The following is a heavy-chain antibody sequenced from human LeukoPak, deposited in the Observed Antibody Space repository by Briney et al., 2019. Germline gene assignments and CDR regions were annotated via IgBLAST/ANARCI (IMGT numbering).Heavy chain of an antibody. CDR3: AKDRARTVVAEFDY. CDR2: ISYDGSNK. D-gene: IGHD2-15*01. Sequence: PGRSLRLSCAASGFTFSSYGMHWVRQAPGKGLEWVAVISYDGSNKYYADSVKGRFTISRDNSMSTLYLQMHSLKTEDTAVYYCAKDRARTVVAEFDYWGQGTLVTVSS. V-gene: IGHV3-30*18. J-gene: IGHJ4*02. CDR1: GFTFSSYG.